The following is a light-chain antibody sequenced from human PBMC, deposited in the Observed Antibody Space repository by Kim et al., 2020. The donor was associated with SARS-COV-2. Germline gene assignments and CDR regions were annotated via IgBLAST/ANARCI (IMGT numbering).Light chain of an antibody. V-gene: IGLV5-45*02. CDR1: SGINVATYR. CDR2: YKSDSDN. J-gene: IGLJ2*01. Sequence: QPVLTQPSSLSASPGASASLTCTLRSGINVATYRIYWYQQKPGSPPQFLLKYKSDSDNQQGSGVPSRFSGSKDASANAGILVISGLQSEDEADYYCMIWHSSAWVFGGGTQLTVL. CDR3: MIWHSSAWV.